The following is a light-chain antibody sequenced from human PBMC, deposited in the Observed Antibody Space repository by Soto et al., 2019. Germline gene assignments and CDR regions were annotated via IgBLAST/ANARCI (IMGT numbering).Light chain of an antibody. V-gene: IGKV3-11*01. CDR1: QSVSNY. CDR3: QQRSHWPPIT. J-gene: IGKJ5*01. Sequence: EIALMQSPGTLSLSPGERATLSCRASQSVSNYLAWYQQKPGQAPRLLIYDASNRATGIPARFSGSGSGTDFTLTISSLEPEDFAVYFCQQRSHWPPITFGQGTRLEIK. CDR2: DAS.